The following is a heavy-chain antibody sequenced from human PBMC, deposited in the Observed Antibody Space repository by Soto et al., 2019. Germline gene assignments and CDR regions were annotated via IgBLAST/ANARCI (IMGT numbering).Heavy chain of an antibody. CDR2: IIPIFGTA. J-gene: IGHJ6*02. CDR3: ARATVIAAAVYYYYGMDV. D-gene: IGHD6-13*01. CDR1: GGTFSSYA. V-gene: IGHV1-69*01. Sequence: QVQLVQSGAEVKKPGFSVKVSCKASGGTFSSYAISWVRQAPGQGLEWMGGIIPIFGTANYAQKFQGRVTITADESTSTAYMELSSLRSEDTAVYYCARATVIAAAVYYYYGMDVWGQGTTVTVSS.